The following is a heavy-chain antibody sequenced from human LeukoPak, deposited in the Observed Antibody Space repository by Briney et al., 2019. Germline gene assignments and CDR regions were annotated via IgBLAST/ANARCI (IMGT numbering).Heavy chain of an antibody. Sequence: PSETLSLTCAVYGGSFSGYYWSWIRQPPGKGLEWIGEINHSVSTNYNPSLKSRVTISVDTSKNQFSLKLSSVTAADTAVYYCARGPHYYDSSGPIGLTYYYYYGMDVWGQGTTVTVSS. D-gene: IGHD3-22*01. J-gene: IGHJ6*02. CDR2: INHSVST. CDR3: ARGPHYYDSSGPIGLTYYYYYGMDV. CDR1: GGSFSGYY. V-gene: IGHV4-34*01.